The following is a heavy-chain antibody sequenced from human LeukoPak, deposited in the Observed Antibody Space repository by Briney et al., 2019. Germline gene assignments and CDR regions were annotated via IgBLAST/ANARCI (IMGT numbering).Heavy chain of an antibody. Sequence: SETLSLTCTVSGGSISSYYWSWIRQPPGRGLEWIGYIYYSGSTNYNPSLKSRVTISVDTSKNQFSLKLSSVTAADTAVYYCARGRAINALPNSSGWPHTYYYYYYMDVWGKGTTVTISS. J-gene: IGHJ6*03. D-gene: IGHD6-19*01. V-gene: IGHV4-59*01. CDR1: GGSISSYY. CDR2: IYYSGST. CDR3: ARGRAINALPNSSGWPHTYYYYYYMDV.